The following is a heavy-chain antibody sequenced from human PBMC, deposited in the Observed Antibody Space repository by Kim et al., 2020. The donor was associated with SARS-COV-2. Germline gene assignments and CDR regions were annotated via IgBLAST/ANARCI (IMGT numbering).Heavy chain of an antibody. CDR2: ITWNGGVT. Sequence: GGSLRLSCETSGFTFKEYGMTWVRQVPGEGLECVAAITWNGGVTGYADSVKGRFIISRDNANNVLYLQMNSLRVEDTAFYYCARGHDILTGSIDLWGQGTLVTVSS. CDR3: ARGHDILTGSIDL. D-gene: IGHD3-9*01. V-gene: IGHV3-20*04. CDR1: GFTFKEYG. J-gene: IGHJ5*02.